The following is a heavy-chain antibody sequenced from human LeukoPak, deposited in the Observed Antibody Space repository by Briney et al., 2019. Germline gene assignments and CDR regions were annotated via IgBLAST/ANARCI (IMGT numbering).Heavy chain of an antibody. CDR2: IWYDGSNK. CDR1: GFTFSSFG. Sequence: GGSLRLSCAASGFTFSSFGMHWVRQAPGKGLEWVAVIWYDGSNKYYADSVKGRFTISRDNSKNTLYLQMSSLRAKDTAVYYCAKVGAARHFDYWGQGTLVTVSS. D-gene: IGHD6-6*01. CDR3: AKVGAARHFDY. V-gene: IGHV3-33*06. J-gene: IGHJ4*02.